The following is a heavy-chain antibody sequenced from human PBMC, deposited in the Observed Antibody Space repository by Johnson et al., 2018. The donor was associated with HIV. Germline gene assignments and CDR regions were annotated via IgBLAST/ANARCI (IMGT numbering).Heavy chain of an antibody. CDR1: GFTFSSYW. Sequence: VQLVESGGGLVQPGGSLRLSCAASGFTFSSYWMSWVRQAPGKGLEWVANIKQDGSEKYYVDSVKGRFTISRDNAKNSLYLQMNSLRAEYTAVYYCAREVYYDSSGYYVDAFDIWGQGTMVTVSS. V-gene: IGHV3-7*01. D-gene: IGHD3-22*01. CDR3: AREVYYDSSGYYVDAFDI. CDR2: IKQDGSEK. J-gene: IGHJ3*02.